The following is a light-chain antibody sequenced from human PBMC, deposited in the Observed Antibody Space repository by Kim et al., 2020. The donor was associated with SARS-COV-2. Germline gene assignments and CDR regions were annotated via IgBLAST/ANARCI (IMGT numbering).Light chain of an antibody. CDR1: QSVLTRSNNKNS. CDR2: WAS. V-gene: IGKV4-1*01. J-gene: IGKJ1*01. Sequence: ATINCKSSQSVLTRSNNKNSLAWYQQKPGQPPKLLIFWASTRESGVPDRFTGSGSGTDFTLTISSLQAEDVAVYYCQQHYSAPWTFGQGTKVDIK. CDR3: QQHYSAPWT.